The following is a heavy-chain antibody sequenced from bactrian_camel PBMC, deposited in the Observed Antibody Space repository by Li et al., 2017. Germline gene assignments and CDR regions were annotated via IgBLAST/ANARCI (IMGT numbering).Heavy chain of an antibody. J-gene: IGHJ4*01. CDR1: GGDRYSSYC. CDR2: IITRDGLT. Sequence: DVQLVESGGGPVQAGGSLRLSCVVSGGDRYSSYCVGWFRQGPGKQREEVAKIITRDGLTGYADSVKGRSTVSRDSAVNTLYLQMNNLRPEDTAMYYCAAGRLGRNHCPRRPDAANGNDRVQGNQVTVS. D-gene: IGHD3*01. V-gene: IGHV3S44*01. CDR3: AAGRLGRNHCPRRPDAANGND.